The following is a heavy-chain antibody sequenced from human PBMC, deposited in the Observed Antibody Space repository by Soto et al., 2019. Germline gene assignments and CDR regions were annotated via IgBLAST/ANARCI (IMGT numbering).Heavy chain of an antibody. CDR3: AKYVHSGSYE. Sequence: PSETLSLTCTVSGGSVSSGSYYWTWIRQPPGKGLEWIGYIYYSGSTNYNPSLKSRVTISVDTSKNQFSLKLSSVTAADTAVYYCAKYVHSGSYEWGQGTLVTVSS. CDR2: IYYSGST. J-gene: IGHJ4*02. CDR1: GGSVSSGSYY. D-gene: IGHD3-10*01. V-gene: IGHV4-61*01.